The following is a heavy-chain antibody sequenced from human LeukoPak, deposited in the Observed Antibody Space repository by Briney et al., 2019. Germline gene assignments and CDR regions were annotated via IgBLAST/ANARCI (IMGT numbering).Heavy chain of an antibody. CDR1: GFSFSGHW. J-gene: IGHJ4*02. V-gene: IGHV3-74*01. D-gene: IGHD6-6*01. Sequence: GGSLRLSCTASGFSFSGHWMHWARHLPGKGLVWVSRISPTGSTTSYADSVKGRFTVSRDNAKNTLYLQVNNLRAEDTAVYYCARGPNSNWSGLDFWGQGTLVSVSS. CDR3: ARGPNSNWSGLDF. CDR2: ISPTGSTT.